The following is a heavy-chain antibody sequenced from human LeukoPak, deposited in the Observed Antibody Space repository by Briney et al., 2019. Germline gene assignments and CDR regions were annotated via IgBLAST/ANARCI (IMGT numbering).Heavy chain of an antibody. CDR1: GGSVSSHY. Sequence: PSETLSLTCSVSGGSVSSHYWNWIRQPPGKGLEWIGYFHYSGSTNSNPSLKTRVTMSVGTSKNQVSLKLTSVTAADTAVYYCTSAYYYAIENWGQGTLVTVSS. D-gene: IGHD3-10*01. J-gene: IGHJ4*02. CDR3: TSAYYYAIEN. V-gene: IGHV4-59*08. CDR2: FHYSGST.